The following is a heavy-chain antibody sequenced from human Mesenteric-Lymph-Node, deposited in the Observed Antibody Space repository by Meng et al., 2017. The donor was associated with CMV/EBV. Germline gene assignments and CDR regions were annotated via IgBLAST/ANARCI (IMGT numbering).Heavy chain of an antibody. Sequence: GESLKISCAAAGFAFGDHSMQWVRQPPGKALEWVSLISWDGSSTFYGDSVKGRFTISRDNAKNSLYLQMNSLRAEDTAVYYCARGRRPDYWGQGTLVTVSS. V-gene: IGHV3-20*04. CDR2: ISWDGSST. J-gene: IGHJ4*02. CDR1: GFAFGDHS. CDR3: ARGRRPDY.